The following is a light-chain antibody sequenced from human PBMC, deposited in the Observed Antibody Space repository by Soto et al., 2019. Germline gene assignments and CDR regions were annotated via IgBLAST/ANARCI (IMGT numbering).Light chain of an antibody. V-gene: IGLV2-11*01. J-gene: IGLJ1*01. Sequence: QSVRTQRRSVSGSPGQAVTFSCTGTNSDVGGYNYVSWYQQNPDKAPKLIIYDVTKRPSGVPDRFSGSKSGNTASLTISGLQAEDEADYFCSSFAGSYTHVFGTGTKVTVL. CDR3: SSFAGSYTHV. CDR1: NSDVGGYNY. CDR2: DVT.